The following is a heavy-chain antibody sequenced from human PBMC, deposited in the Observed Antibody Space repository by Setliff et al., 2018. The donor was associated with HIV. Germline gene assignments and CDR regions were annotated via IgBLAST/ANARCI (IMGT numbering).Heavy chain of an antibody. D-gene: IGHD2-8*01. Sequence: ASVKVSCKASGYTFTAYFMHWVRQAPGQGLEWMGRIIPNSGGTNYAQKFQGRVTMTRDTSISTGYMELSRLRSGDTAVYYCATKVYCTNGVCLDAFDIWGQGTMVTVSS. V-gene: IGHV1-2*06. J-gene: IGHJ3*02. CDR1: GYTFTAYF. CDR2: IIPNSGGT. CDR3: ATKVYCTNGVCLDAFDI.